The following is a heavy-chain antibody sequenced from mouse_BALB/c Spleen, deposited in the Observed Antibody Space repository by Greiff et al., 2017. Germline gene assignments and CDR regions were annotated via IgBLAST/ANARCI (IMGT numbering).Heavy chain of an antibody. CDR3: ARGRGNYSYYFDY. CDR2: ISSGGST. D-gene: IGHD2-1*01. Sequence: EVKLMESGGGLVKPGGSLKLSCAASGFTFSSYAMSWVRQTPEKRLEWVASISSGGSTYYPDSVKGRFTISRDNARNILYLQMSSLRSEDTAMYYCARGRGNYSYYFDYWGQGTTLTVSS. CDR1: GFTFSSYA. J-gene: IGHJ2*01. V-gene: IGHV5-6-5*01.